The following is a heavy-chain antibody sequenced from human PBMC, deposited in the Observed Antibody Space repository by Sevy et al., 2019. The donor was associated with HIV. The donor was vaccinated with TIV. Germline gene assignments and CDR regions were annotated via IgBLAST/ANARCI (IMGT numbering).Heavy chain of an antibody. CDR3: ARFYDFWSGLGDYFDY. D-gene: IGHD3-3*01. CDR2: ISSSSSYI. Sequence: GGSLRLSCAASGFTFSSYSMNWVRQAPGKGLEWVSSISSSSSYIYYADSVKGRFTISRDNAKNSLYLQMTSLRAEDTAVYYCARFYDFWSGLGDYFDYWGQGTLVTVSS. J-gene: IGHJ4*02. CDR1: GFTFSSYS. V-gene: IGHV3-21*01.